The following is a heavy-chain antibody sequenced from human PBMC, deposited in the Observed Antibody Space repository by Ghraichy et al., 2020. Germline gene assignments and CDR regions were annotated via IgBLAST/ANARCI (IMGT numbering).Heavy chain of an antibody. J-gene: IGHJ5*02. D-gene: IGHD6-13*01. CDR3: ARDSSSWYSFSNNWFDP. Sequence: GGSLRLSCAASGFTFSDYYMSWIRQAPGKGLEWVSYISSSGSTIYYADSVKGRFTISRDNAKNSLYLQMNSLRAEDTAVYYCARDSSSWYSFSNNWFDPWGQGTQVKVSS. V-gene: IGHV3-11*01. CDR1: GFTFSDYY. CDR2: ISSSGSTI.